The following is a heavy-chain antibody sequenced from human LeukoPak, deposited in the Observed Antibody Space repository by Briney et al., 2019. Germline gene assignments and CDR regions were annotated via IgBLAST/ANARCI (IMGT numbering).Heavy chain of an antibody. Sequence: GGSLRLSCAASGFIFSGYAMSWVRQAPGKGLEWVSVIYGGGSTYYADSVKGRFTIFRDNSKNTLYLQMNSLRAEDTAVYYCARGLYDSNSPADALDIWGQGTMVIVSS. CDR1: GFIFSGYA. CDR3: ARGLYDSNSPADALDI. V-gene: IGHV3-23*03. D-gene: IGHD4-23*01. CDR2: IYGGGST. J-gene: IGHJ3*02.